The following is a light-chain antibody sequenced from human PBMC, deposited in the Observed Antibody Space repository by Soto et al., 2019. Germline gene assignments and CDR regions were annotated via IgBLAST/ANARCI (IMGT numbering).Light chain of an antibody. J-gene: IGKJ1*01. V-gene: IGKV1-5*01. CDR1: QSLSSW. CDR2: DAS. CDR3: LQYSSYPRT. Sequence: DIQMTQSPSTLSASLGDRVTITCRASQSLSSWLAWFQQKPGHAPKLLIYDASRLESGALSRFSGNGSGTEFSLTISSLQPADFATYYCLQYSSYPRTFGQGTKVDIK.